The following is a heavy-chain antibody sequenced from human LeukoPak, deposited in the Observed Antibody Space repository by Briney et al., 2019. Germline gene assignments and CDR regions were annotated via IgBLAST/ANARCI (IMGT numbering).Heavy chain of an antibody. CDR3: ARAVPPGYCSSTSCYEPYYFDY. Sequence: SETLSLTCTVSGGSITSSSYYWGWIRQPLGKGLEWIGSIYYSGSTDYSPSLKSRVTISVDTSKNQFSLKLSSVTAADTAVYYCARAVPPGYCSSTSCYEPYYFDYWGQGTLVTVSS. J-gene: IGHJ4*02. V-gene: IGHV4-39*07. CDR1: GGSITSSSYY. D-gene: IGHD2-2*01. CDR2: IYYSGST.